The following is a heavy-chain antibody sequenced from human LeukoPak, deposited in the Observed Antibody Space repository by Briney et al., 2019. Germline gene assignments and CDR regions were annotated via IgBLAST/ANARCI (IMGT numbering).Heavy chain of an antibody. CDR3: ATIYSGYISFDY. J-gene: IGHJ4*02. Sequence: ASVKVSCKVSGYTLTELSMHWVRQAPGKGLECMGGFDPEDGETIYAQKFQGRVTMTEDTSTDTAYMELSSLRSEDTAVYYCATIYSGYISFDYWGQGTLVTVSS. CDR1: GYTLTELS. D-gene: IGHD5-12*01. CDR2: FDPEDGET. V-gene: IGHV1-24*01.